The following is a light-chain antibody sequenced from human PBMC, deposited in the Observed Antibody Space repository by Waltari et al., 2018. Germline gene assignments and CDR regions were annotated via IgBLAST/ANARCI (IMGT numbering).Light chain of an antibody. J-gene: IGLJ2*01. CDR1: ISDFAGYTH. CDR2: DVN. CDR3: FSYAGSYTFRV. Sequence: QSALTQPRSVSGSPGPSVTIPFPVNISDFAGYTHISWYQQHPGKAPKLMIYDVNKRPSGVPDRFSGSKSGNTASLTISGLQAGDEADYYCFSYAGSYTFRVFGGGTKLTVL. V-gene: IGLV2-11*01.